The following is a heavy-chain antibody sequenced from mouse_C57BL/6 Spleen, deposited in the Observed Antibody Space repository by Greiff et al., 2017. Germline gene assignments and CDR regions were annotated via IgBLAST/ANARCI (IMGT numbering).Heavy chain of an antibody. Sequence: EVQRVESGGGLVKPGGSLKLSCAASGFTFSSYAMSWVRQTPEKRLEWVATISDGGSYTYYPDNVKGRFTISRDNAKNNLYLQMSHLKSEDTAMYYCARSEQGRYFDYWGQGTTLTVSS. D-gene: IGHD4-1*01. CDR1: GFTFSSYA. CDR3: ARSEQGRYFDY. V-gene: IGHV5-4*01. CDR2: ISDGGSYT. J-gene: IGHJ2*01.